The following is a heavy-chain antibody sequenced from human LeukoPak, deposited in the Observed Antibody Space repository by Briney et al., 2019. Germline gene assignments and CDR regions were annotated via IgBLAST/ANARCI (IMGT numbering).Heavy chain of an antibody. Sequence: SQTLPLTCAISGDSVSSNSATWNWIRQSPSRGLECVGRTYYASKWYNDYAVSVKSRIAIDPDTSKNQFSLQLNSVTPEDTAVYYCARKIVGADYMDVWGKGTTVTVSS. V-gene: IGHV6-1*01. D-gene: IGHD1-26*01. J-gene: IGHJ6*03. CDR2: TYYASKWYN. CDR3: ARKIVGADYMDV. CDR1: GDSVSSNSAT.